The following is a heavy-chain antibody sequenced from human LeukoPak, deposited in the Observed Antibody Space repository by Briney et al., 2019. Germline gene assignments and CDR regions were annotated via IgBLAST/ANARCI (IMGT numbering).Heavy chain of an antibody. CDR3: ARGPREGAIGFDY. Sequence: SETLSLTCAVYGGSFSGCYWSWIRQPPGKGLEWIGEINHSGSTNYNPSLKSRVTISVDTSKNQFSLKLSSVTAADTAVYYCARGPREGAIGFDYWGQGTLVIVSS. CDR1: GGSFSGCY. J-gene: IGHJ4*02. CDR2: INHSGST. D-gene: IGHD1-26*01. V-gene: IGHV4-34*01.